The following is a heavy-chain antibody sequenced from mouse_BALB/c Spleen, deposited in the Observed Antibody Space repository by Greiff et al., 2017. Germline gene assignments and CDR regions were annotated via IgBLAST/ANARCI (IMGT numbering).Heavy chain of an antibody. Sequence: QVQLKQPGAELVMPGASVKMSCKASGYTFTDYWMHWVKQRPGQGLEWIGAIDTSDSYTSYNQKFKGKATLTVDESSSTAYMQLSSLTSEDSAVYYCARRYYGSSSWFAYWGQGTLVTVSA. J-gene: IGHJ3*01. CDR3: ARRYYGSSSWFAY. V-gene: IGHV1-69*01. CDR1: GYTFTDYW. CDR2: IDTSDSYT. D-gene: IGHD1-1*01.